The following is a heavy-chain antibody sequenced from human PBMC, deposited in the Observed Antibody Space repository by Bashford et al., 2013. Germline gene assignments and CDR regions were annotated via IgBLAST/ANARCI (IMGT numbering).Heavy chain of an antibody. J-gene: IGHJ4*02. D-gene: IGHD3-16*02. CDR3: ARHLTSGTACYHSDY. CDR2: IKLDGSEE. Sequence: GSLRLSCAASGFTFSNFWMSWVRQAPGKALEWVAHIKLDGSEEYYVDSVRGRFTISRDNAKNSLYLQMSSLRAEDTALYFCARHLTSGTACYHSDYWGLGTLVTVSS. V-gene: IGHV3-7*01. CDR1: GFTFSNFW.